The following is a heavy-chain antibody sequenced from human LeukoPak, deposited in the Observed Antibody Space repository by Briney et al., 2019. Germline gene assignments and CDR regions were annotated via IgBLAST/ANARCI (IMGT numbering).Heavy chain of an antibody. D-gene: IGHD5-12*01. CDR3: ATDSGDSALNY. J-gene: IGHJ4*02. Sequence: PGGSLRLSCAASGFTFNTYVIHWVRQAPGKGLEGVAVIWYDGSDKYYADSVKGRFTISRDNSKNTMYLQMNSLRVEDTAVYYCATDSGDSALNYWGQGTLVTVSS. V-gene: IGHV3-33*01. CDR2: IWYDGSDK. CDR1: GFTFNTYV.